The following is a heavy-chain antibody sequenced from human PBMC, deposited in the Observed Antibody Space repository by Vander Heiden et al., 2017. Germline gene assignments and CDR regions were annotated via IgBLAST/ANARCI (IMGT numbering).Heavy chain of an antibody. CDR2: MNRDGSTT. Sequence: EVQLVEPGGGLVQPGGSLALCCLDSGFTFSSSWMHWVRQAPGTGLVWLSRMNRDGSTTDYADSVKGRFTISRDNAKNTLYLQMNGLRAEDTAVYYCARAGFFRFDYWGQGILVTVSS. J-gene: IGHJ4*02. V-gene: IGHV3-74*02. CDR1: GFTFSSSW. CDR3: ARAGFFRFDY. D-gene: IGHD3-3*01.